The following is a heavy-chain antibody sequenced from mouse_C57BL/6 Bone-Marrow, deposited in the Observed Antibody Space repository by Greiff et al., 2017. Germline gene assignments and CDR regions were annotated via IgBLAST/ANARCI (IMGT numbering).Heavy chain of an antibody. D-gene: IGHD1-1*01. CDR3: AREATTVVGGYFDY. V-gene: IGHV1-19*01. Sequence: VQLQQSGPVLVKPGASVKMSCKASGYTFTDYYMNWVKQSHGKSLEWIGVINPYNGGTSYNQKFKGKATLTVDKSSSTAYMELNSLTSEDSAVYYCAREATTVVGGYFDYWGQGTTLTVSS. CDR2: INPYNGGT. CDR1: GYTFTDYY. J-gene: IGHJ2*01.